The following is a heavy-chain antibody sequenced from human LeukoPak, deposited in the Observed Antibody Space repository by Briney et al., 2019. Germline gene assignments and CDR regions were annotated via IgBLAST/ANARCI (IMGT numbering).Heavy chain of an antibody. Sequence: ASVKVSCKASGYTFTSYAMHWVRQAPGQRLEWMGWINAGNGNTKYSQKFQGRVTITADESTSTAYMELSSLRSEDTAVYYCARDRNPIVVVPAATWFDPWGQGTLVTVSS. J-gene: IGHJ5*02. CDR1: GYTFTSYA. D-gene: IGHD2-2*01. CDR2: INAGNGNT. CDR3: ARDRNPIVVVPAATWFDP. V-gene: IGHV1-3*01.